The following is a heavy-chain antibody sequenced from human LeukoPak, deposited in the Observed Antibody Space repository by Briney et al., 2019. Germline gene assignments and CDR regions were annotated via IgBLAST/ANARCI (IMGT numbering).Heavy chain of an antibody. J-gene: IGHJ3*02. CDR1: GGSISSGGYC. V-gene: IGHV4-31*03. D-gene: IGHD4-11*01. Sequence: SQTLSLTCTVSGGSISSGGYCWSWIRQHPGKGLEWIGYIYYSATTYYTPSLKSRVTISVDTSKNQFSLKLSSVTAADTAVYYCARDMTTVTYAFDIWGQGTMVTVSS. CDR2: IYYSATT. CDR3: ARDMTTVTYAFDI.